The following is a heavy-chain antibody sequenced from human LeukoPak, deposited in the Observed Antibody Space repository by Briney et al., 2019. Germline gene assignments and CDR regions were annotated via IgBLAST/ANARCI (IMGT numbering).Heavy chain of an antibody. CDR2: ISSNGGST. D-gene: IGHD4-23*01. J-gene: IGHJ4*02. V-gene: IGHV3-64D*06. CDR3: VKADRGYGGNSVFDY. Sequence: GGSLRLSCSASGFTFSSYAMHWVRQAPGKGLEYVSAISSNGGSTYYADSVKGRFTISRDNSKNTLYLQMSSLRAEDTAVYYCVKADRGYGGNSVFDYWGQGTLVTVSS. CDR1: GFTFSSYA.